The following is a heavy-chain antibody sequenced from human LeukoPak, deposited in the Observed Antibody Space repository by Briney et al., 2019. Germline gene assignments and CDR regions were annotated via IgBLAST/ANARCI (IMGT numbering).Heavy chain of an antibody. CDR1: GYTFTSYY. Sequence: ASVKVSCKASGYTFTSYYMHWVRQAPGQGLEWMGIINPSGGSTSYAQKFQGRVTITADESTSTAYMELSSLRSEDTAVYYCAREHGAPSGSYYNSLGYWGQGTLVTVSS. J-gene: IGHJ4*02. CDR2: INPSGGST. D-gene: IGHD3-10*01. V-gene: IGHV1-46*01. CDR3: AREHGAPSGSYYNSLGY.